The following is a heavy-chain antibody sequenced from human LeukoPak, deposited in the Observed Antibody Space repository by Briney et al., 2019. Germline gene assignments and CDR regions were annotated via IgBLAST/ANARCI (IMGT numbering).Heavy chain of an antibody. CDR2: MYYSGST. J-gene: IGHJ6*03. V-gene: IGHV4-39*02. CDR3: ARWGGFYYYYMDV. D-gene: IGHD3-16*01. CDR1: GGSISRSSFF. Sequence: SETLSLTCTVSGGSISRSSFFWGWIRQPPGKGPEGVGSMYYSGSTYYNPSLKSRVTISVDTSKNHFSLKLSSVTAADTAVYYCARWGGFYYYYMDVWGKGTTVTVSS.